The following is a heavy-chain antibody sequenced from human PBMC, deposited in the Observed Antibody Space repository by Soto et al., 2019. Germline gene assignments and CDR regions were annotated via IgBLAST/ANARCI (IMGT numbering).Heavy chain of an antibody. Sequence: QVQLVQSGAEVKKPGASVKVSCKASGYTFTSYGISWVRQAPGLGLEWMGWISAYNGNTNYAQKLQGRVTMTTDTSTSTAYMELRSLRSNDTAVYYCAGDTRVVIVYYYYGMDVWGQGTTVTVSS. CDR2: ISAYNGNT. V-gene: IGHV1-18*01. D-gene: IGHD3-3*01. CDR3: AGDTRVVIVYYYYGMDV. J-gene: IGHJ6*02. CDR1: GYTFTSYG.